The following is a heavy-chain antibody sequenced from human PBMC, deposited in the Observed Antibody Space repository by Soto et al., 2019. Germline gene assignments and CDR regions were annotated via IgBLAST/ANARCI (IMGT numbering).Heavy chain of an antibody. D-gene: IGHD2-15*01. CDR3: VGRVVAPGGMDV. CDR2: ISGSGGGT. J-gene: IGHJ6*02. CDR1: GFTFSSYA. V-gene: IGHV3-23*01. Sequence: PGGSLRLSIAASGFTFSSYAMSWVRQAPGKGLEWVSAISGSGGGTYYADSVKGRFTISRDNSKNTLYLQMNSLRAEDTAVYYCVGRVVAPGGMDVWGQGTTVTVSS.